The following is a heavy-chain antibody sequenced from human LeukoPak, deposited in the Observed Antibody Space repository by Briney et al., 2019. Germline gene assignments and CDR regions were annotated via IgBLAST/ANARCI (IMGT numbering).Heavy chain of an antibody. Sequence: GGSLRLSCATSGFPFETNAMSWVRQAPGKGLEWVATIGNTETFYADSVTGRFTISRDNSKNTVNLQTNRLRVEDTAIYYCAKDWIQFNRVFDCFDSWGQGTLVTVSS. J-gene: IGHJ4*02. D-gene: IGHD5-18*01. CDR1: GFPFETNA. CDR2: IGNTET. CDR3: AKDWIQFNRVFDCFDS. V-gene: IGHV3-23*01.